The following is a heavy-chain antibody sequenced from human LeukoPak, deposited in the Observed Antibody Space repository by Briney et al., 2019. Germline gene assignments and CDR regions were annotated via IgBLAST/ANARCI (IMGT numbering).Heavy chain of an antibody. CDR2: INHSGST. Sequence: SETLSLTCAVYGGSFSGYYWSWIRQPPGKGLEWIGEINHSGSTNSNPSLKSRVTLSVDTSKNQFSLKLSSVTAADTAVYYWASRAMVRGVIITNKIDYWGQGTLVTVSS. CDR1: GGSFSGYY. D-gene: IGHD3-10*01. CDR3: ASRAMVRGVIITNKIDY. J-gene: IGHJ4*02. V-gene: IGHV4-34*01.